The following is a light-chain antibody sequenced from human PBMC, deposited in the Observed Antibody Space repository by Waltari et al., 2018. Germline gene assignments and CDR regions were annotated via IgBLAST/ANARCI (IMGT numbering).Light chain of an antibody. V-gene: IGKV1-5*03. J-gene: IGKJ2*01. Sequence: DIQMTQSPSTLSASVGDRVTIPCRASQRVGSWLDWYQQKPGKAPKLLIYLASSLESGVPSSSSGSGSGAEVTHTISSLQPDDFATYACQQYSSFSTLGQGTTV. CDR3: QQYSSFST. CDR1: QRVGSW. CDR2: LAS.